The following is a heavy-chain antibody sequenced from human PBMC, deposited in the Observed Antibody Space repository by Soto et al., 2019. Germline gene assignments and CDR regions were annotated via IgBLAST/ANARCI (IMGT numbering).Heavy chain of an antibody. J-gene: IGHJ4*02. V-gene: IGHV3-33*01. CDR3: AREDPFFDY. CDR2: IWYDGSNK. CDR1: GFTFRSYG. Sequence: QVQLVESGGGVVQPGRSLRLSCAASGFTFRSYGMHWVRQAPGKGLEWVAVIWYDGSNKYYADSVKGRFTISRDNSKNTLYLQMNSLRAEDTAVYYCAREDPFFDYWGQGTLVTVSS.